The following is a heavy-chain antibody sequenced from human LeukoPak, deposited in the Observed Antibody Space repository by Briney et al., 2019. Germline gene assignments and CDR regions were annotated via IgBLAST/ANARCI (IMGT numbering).Heavy chain of an antibody. Sequence: PGGSLRLSCAASGFTFSSYSMNWVRQAPGKGLEWVSSISSSSSYICYADSVKGRFTISRDNAKNSVYLQMSSLRAEDTAVYHCAKYAHGSGTSFDPWGQGTLVTVSS. CDR3: AKYAHGSGTSFDP. J-gene: IGHJ5*02. V-gene: IGHV3-21*01. D-gene: IGHD3-10*01. CDR2: ISSSSSYI. CDR1: GFTFSSYS.